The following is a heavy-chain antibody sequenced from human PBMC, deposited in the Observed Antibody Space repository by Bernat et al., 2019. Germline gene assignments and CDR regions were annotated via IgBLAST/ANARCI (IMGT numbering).Heavy chain of an antibody. Sequence: QVQLVESGGGVVQPGRSLRLSCAASGFTFSSYAMHWVRQAPGKGLEWVAVISYDGSNKYYADSVKGRFTISRDNAKNTLYLQMNSLRAEDTAVYYCAREDGGVGATEYSFFDYRGQGTLVTVSS. CDR3: AREDGGVGATEYSFFDY. D-gene: IGHD1-26*01. CDR1: GFTFSSYA. V-gene: IGHV3-30-3*01. CDR2: ISYDGSNK. J-gene: IGHJ4*02.